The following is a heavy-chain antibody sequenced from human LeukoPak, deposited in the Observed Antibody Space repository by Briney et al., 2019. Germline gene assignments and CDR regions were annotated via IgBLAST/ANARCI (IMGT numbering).Heavy chain of an antibody. J-gene: IGHJ4*02. V-gene: IGHV3-30*18. CDR3: AKGSYGGNSVPLDY. CDR1: GFTFSSYG. Sequence: GRSLRLSCAASGFTFSSYGMHWVRQAPGKGLEWVAVISYDGSNKYYADSVKGRFTISRDNSKNTLYLQMNSLRAEDTAVYYCAKGSYGGNSVPLDYWGQGTLVTVSS. D-gene: IGHD4-23*01. CDR2: ISYDGSNK.